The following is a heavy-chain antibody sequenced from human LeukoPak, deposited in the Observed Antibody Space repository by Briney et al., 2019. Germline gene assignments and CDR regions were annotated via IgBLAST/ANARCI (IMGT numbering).Heavy chain of an antibody. CDR1: GFNVSSNY. V-gene: IGHV3-53*01. D-gene: IGHD3-10*01. J-gene: IGHJ4*02. CDR2: IYTGGQT. CDR3: ARNYGLGSYYNVGFAY. Sequence: GGSLRLSRAVSGFNVSSNYMTWVRQAPGKGLECVSVIYTGGQTYYAESVKGRFTISRENSKNTLYLQMNSPRAEETAVYYCARNYGLGSYYNVGFAYWGQGTLVTVSS.